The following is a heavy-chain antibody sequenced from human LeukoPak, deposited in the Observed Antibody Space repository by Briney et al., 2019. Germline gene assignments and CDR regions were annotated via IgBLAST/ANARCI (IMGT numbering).Heavy chain of an antibody. CDR3: ARPLRTSGRNYYGMDV. CDR2: ISSSGNTK. V-gene: IGHV3-11*01. J-gene: IGHJ6*02. D-gene: IGHD3-10*01. Sequence: GGSLRLSCAASGFTFSDYYITWIRQAPGKGLEWISYISSSGNTKYYADSVKGRFTMSRDNAENSLYLQMNSLRAEDTAVYYCARPLRTSGRNYYGMDVWGQGTTVTVSS. CDR1: GFTFSDYY.